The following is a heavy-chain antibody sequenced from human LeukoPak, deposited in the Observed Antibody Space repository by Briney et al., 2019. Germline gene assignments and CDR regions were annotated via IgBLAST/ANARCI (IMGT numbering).Heavy chain of an antibody. CDR2: IWYDGSNK. CDR1: GFTFSSYG. Sequence: TGRSLRLSCAASGFTFSSYGMHWVRQAPGKGLEWVAVIWYDGSNKYYADSMKGRFTISRDDSKNTLYLQMNSLRAEDTAVYYCARECYYGSGSHDYWGQGTLVTVSS. D-gene: IGHD3-10*01. J-gene: IGHJ4*02. CDR3: ARECYYGSGSHDY. V-gene: IGHV3-33*01.